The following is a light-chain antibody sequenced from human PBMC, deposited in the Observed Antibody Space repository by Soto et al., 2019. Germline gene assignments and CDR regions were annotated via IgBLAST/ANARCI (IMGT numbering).Light chain of an antibody. Sequence: EIVLTQSPGTLSLSPGERATLSCRASQSVSSNSLAWFQQKPGQAPRLLISGASSRATGIPDRFSGSGSGTDFTLTISRLEPEDFAAYYCQQYDTSTGTFGQGTKVEVK. V-gene: IGKV3-20*01. CDR2: GAS. J-gene: IGKJ1*01. CDR1: QSVSSNS. CDR3: QQYDTSTGT.